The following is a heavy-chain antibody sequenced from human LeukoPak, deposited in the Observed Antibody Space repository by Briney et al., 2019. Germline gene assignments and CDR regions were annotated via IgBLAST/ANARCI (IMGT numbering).Heavy chain of an antibody. J-gene: IGHJ4*02. CDR3: AKLSDSSGYYYGPFDY. Sequence: GGSLRLSCAASGFTFSSYSMNWVRQAPGKGLEWVSYISSSSNTKYYADSVKGRFTISRDNATNSLYLQMNSLRAEDTAVYYCAKLSDSSGYYYGPFDYWGQGTLVTVSS. CDR2: ISSSSNTK. V-gene: IGHV3-48*04. CDR1: GFTFSSYS. D-gene: IGHD3-22*01.